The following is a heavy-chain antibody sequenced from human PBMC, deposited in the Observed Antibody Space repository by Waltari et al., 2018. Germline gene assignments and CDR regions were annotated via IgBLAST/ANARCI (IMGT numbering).Heavy chain of an antibody. V-gene: IGHV1-69*08. CDR3: ARDRVDTAMVIDY. Sequence: QVQLVQSGAEVKKPGSSVKVSCKASGCTFIIYTISWVRQAPGQGLEWMGRSIPRRGIANYAQKFQGRVTITADKSTSTAYMELSSLRYEDTAVYYGARDRVDTAMVIDYWGQGTLVTVSS. CDR1: GCTFIIYT. J-gene: IGHJ4*02. D-gene: IGHD5-18*01. CDR2: SIPRRGIA.